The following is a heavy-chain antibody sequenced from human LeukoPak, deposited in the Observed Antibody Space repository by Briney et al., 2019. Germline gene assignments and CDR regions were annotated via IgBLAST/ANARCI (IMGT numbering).Heavy chain of an antibody. CDR1: GFTFSSYA. D-gene: IGHD3-9*01. J-gene: IGHJ3*02. CDR3: AKDWGAYYDILTRAIDAFDI. V-gene: IGHV3-23*01. Sequence: GGSLRLSCAASGFTFSSYAMSWVRQAPGKGLEWVSAISGSGGSTYYADSVKGRFTISRDNSKNTLYPQMNSLRAEDTAVYYCAKDWGAYYDILTRAIDAFDIWGQGTMVTVSS. CDR2: ISGSGGST.